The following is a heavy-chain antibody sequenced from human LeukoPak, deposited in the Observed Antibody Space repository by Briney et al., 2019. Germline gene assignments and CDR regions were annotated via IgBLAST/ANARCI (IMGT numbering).Heavy chain of an antibody. CDR1: GYTFTSYY. CDR2: INPSGGST. CDR3: ARAGYYDSSGYYWRRYFDY. V-gene: IGHV1-46*01. D-gene: IGHD3-22*01. Sequence: ASVKVSCKASGYTFTSYYMHWVRQAPGQGLEWMGIINPSGGSTSYAQKFQGRVTMTRDTSTSTVYMELSSLRSEDTAVYYCARAGYYDSSGYYWRRYFDYWGQGTLVTVSS. J-gene: IGHJ4*02.